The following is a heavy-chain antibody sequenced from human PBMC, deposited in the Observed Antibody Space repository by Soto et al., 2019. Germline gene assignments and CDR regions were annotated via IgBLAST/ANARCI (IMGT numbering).Heavy chain of an antibody. V-gene: IGHV5-51*01. Sequence: PGESLKISSNASGYVFSEFWIGLVRQMPGKGLEWMGITYPGHSNTRYSPSFQGQVTISADKSISTAYLQWSSLKSSDTAMYYCARGGPRIELAGRVDYWGQGTLVTVSS. D-gene: IGHD6-19*01. CDR3: ARGGPRIELAGRVDY. CDR1: GYVFSEFW. CDR2: TYPGHSNT. J-gene: IGHJ4*01.